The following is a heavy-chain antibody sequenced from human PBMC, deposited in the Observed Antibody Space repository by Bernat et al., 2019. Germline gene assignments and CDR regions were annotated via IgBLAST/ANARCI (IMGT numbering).Heavy chain of an antibody. CDR2: ISAYNGNT. J-gene: IGHJ6*02. CDR3: AGSRCYGSGSQSPYYYYGMDV. CDR1: GYTFTSYG. Sequence: QVQLVQSGAEVKKPGASVKVSCKASGYTFTSYGISWVRQAPGQGLEWMGWISAYNGNTNYAQKLQDRVTMTTDTSTSTAYMELRSLRSDDTAVYYCAGSRCYGSGSQSPYYYYGMDVWGQGTTVTVSS. D-gene: IGHD3-10*01. V-gene: IGHV1-18*01.